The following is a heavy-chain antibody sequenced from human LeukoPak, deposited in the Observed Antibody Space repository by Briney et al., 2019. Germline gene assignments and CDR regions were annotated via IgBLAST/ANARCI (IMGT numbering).Heavy chain of an antibody. D-gene: IGHD1-14*01. Sequence: GGSLRLSCAASGFTVSSNYMSWVRQAPGKGLEWVSVIYSGGSTYYADSVKGRFTISRDNSKNTLYLQMNSLRAVDTAVYFCASGIRDYYYYGLDVWGHGTTVTVSS. V-gene: IGHV3-66*01. CDR3: ASGIRDYYYYGLDV. CDR1: GFTVSSNY. CDR2: IYSGGST. J-gene: IGHJ6*02.